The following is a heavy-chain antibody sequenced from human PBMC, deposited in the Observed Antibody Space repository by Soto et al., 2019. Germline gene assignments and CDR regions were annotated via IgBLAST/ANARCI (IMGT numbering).Heavy chain of an antibody. CDR1: GGSVSSGSYY. CDR3: ASLPSGSGWYGEGYYYYGMDV. J-gene: IGHJ6*02. D-gene: IGHD6-19*01. Sequence: NPSETLSLTCTVSGGSVSSGSYYWSWIRQPPGKGLEWIGYIYYSGSTYYNPSLKSRVTISVDTSKNQFSLKLSSVTAADTAVYYCASLPSGSGWYGEGYYYYGMDVWGQGTTVTVSS. V-gene: IGHV4-31*03. CDR2: IYYSGST.